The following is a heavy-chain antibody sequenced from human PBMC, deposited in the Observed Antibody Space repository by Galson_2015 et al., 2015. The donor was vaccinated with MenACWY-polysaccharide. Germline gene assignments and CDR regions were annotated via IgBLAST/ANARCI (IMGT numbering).Heavy chain of an antibody. V-gene: IGHV3-30*18. J-gene: IGHJ4*02. D-gene: IGHD6-19*01. CDR1: GFTFSCYG. CDR3: AKREARNSGPFDL. Sequence: SLRLSCAASGFTFSCYGMHWVRQAPGKGLEWVTYITYDGSDQNYARSVKGRFTISRDNSKSMLYLQMDSLRAEDTAVYHCAKREARNSGPFDLWGQGALVTVSS. CDR2: ITYDGSDQ.